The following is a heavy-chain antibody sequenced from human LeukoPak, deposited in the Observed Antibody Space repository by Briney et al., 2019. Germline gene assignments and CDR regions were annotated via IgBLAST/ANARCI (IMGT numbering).Heavy chain of an antibody. CDR3: ARIMVDHYYYYYYMDV. J-gene: IGHJ6*03. CDR1: GGSISSGDYY. Sequence: SETLSLTCTVSGGSISSGDYYWSWIRQPPGKGLEWIGYIYYSGSTYYNPSLKSRVTISVDTSKNQFSLKLSSVTAADTAVYYCARIMVDHYYYYYYMDVWGKGTTVTVSS. D-gene: IGHD3-10*01. V-gene: IGHV4-30-4*08. CDR2: IYYSGST.